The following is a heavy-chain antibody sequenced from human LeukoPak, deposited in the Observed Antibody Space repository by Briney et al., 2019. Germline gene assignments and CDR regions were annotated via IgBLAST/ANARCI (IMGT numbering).Heavy chain of an antibody. Sequence: PGGSLRLSCAASGFTFSSYWMSWVRQTPGKGLEWLGEMNPSGSTNYNPSLKSRVTISVDTSKNQFSLKLSSVTAADTAVYYCARGRQDVTMIVVVMTAVSYYLDVWGKGTTVTVS. V-gene: IGHV4-34*08. CDR2: MNPSGST. CDR3: ARGRQDVTMIVVVMTAVSYYLDV. D-gene: IGHD3-22*01. CDR1: GFTFSSYW. J-gene: IGHJ6*03.